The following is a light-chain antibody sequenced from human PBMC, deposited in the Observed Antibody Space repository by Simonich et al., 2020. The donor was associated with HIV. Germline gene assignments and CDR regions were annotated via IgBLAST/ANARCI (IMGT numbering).Light chain of an antibody. V-gene: IGLV2-11*01. J-gene: IGLJ3*02. CDR3: CSYAGRSTWV. CDR2: DVR. CDR1: SSEAGAYNY. Sequence: QSALTQPRSVPEPLAQSVTIPCTGTSSEAGAYNYVSCYQRHPGQAPHLMIYDVRKLPSGVPDRFTGSKSGDTASLTISGLQAEDEADYYCCSYAGRSTWVFGGGTKVTVL.